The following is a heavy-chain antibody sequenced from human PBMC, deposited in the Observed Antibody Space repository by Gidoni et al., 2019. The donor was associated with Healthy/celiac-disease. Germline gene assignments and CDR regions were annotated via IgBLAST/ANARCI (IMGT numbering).Heavy chain of an antibody. Sequence: EVQLVESGGGLVKPGGSLRLSGAASGFTFSSYSMNWVRQAPGKGLEWVSSISSSSSYIYYADSVKGRFTISRDNAKNSLYLQMNSLRAEDTAVYYCARDEAVAGTFDYWGQGTLVTVSS. CDR1: GFTFSSYS. CDR3: ARDEAVAGTFDY. D-gene: IGHD6-19*01. V-gene: IGHV3-21*01. J-gene: IGHJ4*02. CDR2: ISSSSSYI.